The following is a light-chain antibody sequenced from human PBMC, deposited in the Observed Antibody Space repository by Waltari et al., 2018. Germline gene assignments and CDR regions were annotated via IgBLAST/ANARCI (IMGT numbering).Light chain of an antibody. CDR2: RAS. J-gene: IGKJ2*01. CDR3: QQYNSYWYT. Sequence: DIQMTQSPSTLSAYVGDRVTITCRASQSISSWLAWYQQKPGKAPKLLIYRASSLESGVPSRFSGSGSGTEFTLTISSLQPDDFVTYYCQQYNSYWYTFGQGTKLEI. CDR1: QSISSW. V-gene: IGKV1-5*03.